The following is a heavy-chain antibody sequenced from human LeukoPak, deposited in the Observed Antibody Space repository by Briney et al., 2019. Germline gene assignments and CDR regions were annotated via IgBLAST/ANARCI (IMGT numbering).Heavy chain of an antibody. D-gene: IGHD5-18*01. Sequence: GGSLRLSCAASGFSFSNSAMNWVRQAPGKGLEWVAVIWFDGSETYYADSVMGRFTISRDKSKNTLFLQMNSLRADDTAVYYCAKDNMDTSSCLDYWGQGTLVTVSS. CDR2: IWFDGSET. CDR3: AKDNMDTSSCLDY. V-gene: IGHV3-33*03. CDR1: GFSFSNSA. J-gene: IGHJ4*02.